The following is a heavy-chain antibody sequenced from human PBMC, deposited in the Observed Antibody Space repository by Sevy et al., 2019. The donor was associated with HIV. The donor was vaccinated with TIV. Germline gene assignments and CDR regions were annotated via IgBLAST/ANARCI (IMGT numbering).Heavy chain of an antibody. CDR2: INSDGSST. V-gene: IGHV3-74*01. J-gene: IGHJ4*02. CDR1: GFTFSGYW. Sequence: GGSLRLSCAASGFTFSGYWMHWVRQAPGKGLVWVSLINSDGSSTNYADSVKGQFTISRDNAKNTLYLQMNSLRAEDTAVYYCARSGGYNKYDYWGQGTLVTVSS. D-gene: IGHD2-15*01. CDR3: ARSGGYNKYDY.